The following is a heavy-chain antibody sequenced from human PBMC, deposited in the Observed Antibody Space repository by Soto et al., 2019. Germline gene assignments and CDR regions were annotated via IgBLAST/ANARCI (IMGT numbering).Heavy chain of an antibody. Sequence: PGGSLRLSCAVSGFAFSSYSVNWVRQAPGKGLEWISSISSSGDTYYTDSLKGRFTISRDNSKNTLYLQMNSLRAEDTAVYYCAKCRSSTSCPYYYYGMDVWGQGTLVTVSS. CDR1: GFAFSSYS. D-gene: IGHD2-2*01. CDR3: AKCRSSTSCPYYYYGMDV. CDR2: ISSSGDT. J-gene: IGHJ6*02. V-gene: IGHV3-21*04.